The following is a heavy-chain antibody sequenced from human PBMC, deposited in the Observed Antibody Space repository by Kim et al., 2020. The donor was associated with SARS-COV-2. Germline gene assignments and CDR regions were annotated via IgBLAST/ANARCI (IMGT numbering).Heavy chain of an antibody. D-gene: IGHD3-10*01. V-gene: IGHV3-7*01. CDR1: GFTFSSYW. CDR3: AREGRVRGVIENNWFDP. Sequence: GGSLRLSCAASGFTFSSYWMSWVRQAPGKGLEWVANIKQDGSEKYYVDSVKGRFTISRDNAKNSLYLQMNSLRAEDTAVYYCAREGRVRGVIENNWFDPWGQGTLVTVSS. CDR2: IKQDGSEK. J-gene: IGHJ5*02.